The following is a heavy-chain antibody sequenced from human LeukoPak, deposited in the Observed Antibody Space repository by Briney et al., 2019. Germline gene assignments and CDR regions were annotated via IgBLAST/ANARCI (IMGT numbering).Heavy chain of an antibody. CDR1: GFTLSRYS. CDR3: ARASTYYDVLTGYWFDY. J-gene: IGHJ4*02. V-gene: IGHV3-21*01. D-gene: IGHD3-9*01. Sequence: GGSLRLSCAASGFTLSRYSMNWVRQAPGKGLEWVSSISSSSSYIYYADSVKGRFTVSRDNAKNSLYLQMHSLRAEDTAVYYCARASTYYDVLTGYWFDYWGQGTRVAVSS. CDR2: ISSSSSYI.